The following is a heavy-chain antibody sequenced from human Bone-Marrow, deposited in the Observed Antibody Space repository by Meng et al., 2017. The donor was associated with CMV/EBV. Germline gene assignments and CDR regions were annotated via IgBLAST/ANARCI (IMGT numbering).Heavy chain of an antibody. J-gene: IGHJ4*02. CDR2: INPSGGST. CDR3: ARDYVVRGVYSGY. V-gene: IGHV1-46*01. Sequence: ASVKVSCKASGYTFTSYYMHWVRQAPGQGLEWMGIINPSGGSTSYAQKFQGRVTMTTDTSTSTAYMELRSLRSDDTAVYFCARDYVVRGVYSGYWGQGTQVTVSS. D-gene: IGHD1-26*01. CDR1: GYTFTSYY.